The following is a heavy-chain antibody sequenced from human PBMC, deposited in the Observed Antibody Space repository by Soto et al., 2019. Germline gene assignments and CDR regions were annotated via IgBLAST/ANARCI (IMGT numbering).Heavy chain of an antibody. CDR1: GFTFSSYA. Sequence: GGSLRLSCAASGFTFSSYAMSWVRQAPGKGLEWVSAISGSGGSTYYADSVKGRFTISRDNSKNTLYLQMNSLRAEDTAVYYCAKVRGSSGYRNWCDSWGQGTLVTVSS. V-gene: IGHV3-23*01. CDR2: ISGSGGST. D-gene: IGHD3-22*01. J-gene: IGHJ5*01. CDR3: AKVRGSSGYRNWCDS.